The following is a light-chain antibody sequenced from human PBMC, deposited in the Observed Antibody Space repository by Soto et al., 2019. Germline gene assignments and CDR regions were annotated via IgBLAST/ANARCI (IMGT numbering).Light chain of an antibody. CDR1: QDIRND. V-gene: IGKV1-6*01. CDR3: QNFDSAPQT. J-gene: IGKJ1*01. Sequence: AVQITHSPSSLAASVTYRVTITCRASQDIRNDLGWYQQKPGKAPDLLIYAASTLQSGVPSRFSGSGSGTEFTLTISSLQPEDVATYYCQNFDSAPQTFGQGTKVDI. CDR2: AAS.